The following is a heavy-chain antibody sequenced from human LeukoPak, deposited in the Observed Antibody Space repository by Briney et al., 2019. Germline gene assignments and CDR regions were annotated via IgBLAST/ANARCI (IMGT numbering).Heavy chain of an antibody. CDR2: ISGSGGST. D-gene: IGHD3-10*01. CDR3: AKGPPLTRFTMVRGVIGDYFDY. CDR1: GFTFSSYA. Sequence: GGSLRLSYAASGFTFSSYAMSWVRQAPGKGLEWVSAISGSGGSTYYADSVKGRFTISRDNSKNTLYLQMNSLRAEDTAVYYCAKGPPLTRFTMVRGVIGDYFDYWGQGTLVTVSS. V-gene: IGHV3-23*01. J-gene: IGHJ4*02.